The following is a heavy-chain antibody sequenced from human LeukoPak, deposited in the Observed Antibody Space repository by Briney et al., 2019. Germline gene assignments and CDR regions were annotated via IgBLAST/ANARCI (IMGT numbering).Heavy chain of an antibody. D-gene: IGHD3-10*02. V-gene: IGHV3-48*03. CDR3: AELGITMIGGV. J-gene: IGHJ6*04. CDR1: GFTFNDYT. CDR2: ISSSGSTI. Sequence: GGSLRLSCAASGFTFNDYTMHWVRQAPGKGLEWVSYISSSGSTIYYADSVKCRFTISRDNAKNSLYLQMNSLRAEDTAVYYCAELGITMIGGVWGKGTTVTISS.